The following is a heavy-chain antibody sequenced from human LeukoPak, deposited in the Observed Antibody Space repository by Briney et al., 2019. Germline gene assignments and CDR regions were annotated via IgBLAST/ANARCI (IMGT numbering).Heavy chain of an antibody. D-gene: IGHD5-18*01. J-gene: IGHJ4*02. CDR2: FDSEDGET. V-gene: IGHV1-24*01. Sequence: ASVKVSCKVSGYTLTELSMHWVRQAPGKGLEWMGGFDSEDGETIYAQKFQGRVTMTEDTSTDTAYMELSSLRSEDTAVYYCATDRSKGAFGYSFVFDYWGQGTLVTVSS. CDR3: ATDRSKGAFGYSFVFDY. CDR1: GYTLTELS.